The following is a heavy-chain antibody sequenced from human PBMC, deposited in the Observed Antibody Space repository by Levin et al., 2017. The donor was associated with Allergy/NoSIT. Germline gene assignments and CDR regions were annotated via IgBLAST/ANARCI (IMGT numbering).Heavy chain of an antibody. CDR2: ISHDGVSK. J-gene: IGHJ3*02. D-gene: IGHD5-18*01. Sequence: QTGGSLRLSCAVSGFVIHWVRQAPGKGLEWVAAISHDGVSKYYTDSVKGRFTISRDNSENPVFLQMDSLRPDDTAVYYCAREGYSSGRNGAFDIWGQGTVVTVSS. V-gene: IGHV3-30-3*01. CDR1: GFV. CDR3: AREGYSSGRNGAFDI.